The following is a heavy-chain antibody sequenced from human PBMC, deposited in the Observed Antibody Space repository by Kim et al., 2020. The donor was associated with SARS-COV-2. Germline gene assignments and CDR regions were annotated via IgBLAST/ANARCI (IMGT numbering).Heavy chain of an antibody. D-gene: IGHD6-6*01. CDR3: ATFEYSSSSGFDY. V-gene: IGHV5-10-1*01. CDR2: IDPSDSYT. J-gene: IGHJ4*02. Sequence: GESLKISCKGSGYSFTSYWISWVRQMPGKGLEWMGRIDPSDSYTNYSPSFQGHVTISADKSISTAYLQWSSLKASDTAMYYCATFEYSSSSGFDYWGQGTLVTVSS. CDR1: GYSFTSYW.